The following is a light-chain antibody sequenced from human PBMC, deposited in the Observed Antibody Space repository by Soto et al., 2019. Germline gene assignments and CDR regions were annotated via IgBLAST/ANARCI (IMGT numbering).Light chain of an antibody. CDR1: QSISSH. V-gene: IGKV3-11*01. Sequence: EVVLTQSPATLSLSPGERATLSCRASQSISSHLTWYQQKPGQAPRLLIYDASNRATGIPARFSGSGSGTDFTLTISSLEPEDFAIYYCQQRTDWRLTFGGGNNVEIK. CDR3: QQRTDWRLT. CDR2: DAS. J-gene: IGKJ4*01.